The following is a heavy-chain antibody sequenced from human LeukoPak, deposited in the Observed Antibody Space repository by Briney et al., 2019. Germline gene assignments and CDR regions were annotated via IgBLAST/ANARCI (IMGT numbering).Heavy chain of an antibody. CDR1: GFTFNNYG. Sequence: GGSLRLSCAASGFTFNNYGMHWVRQAPGKGLEWVAVIWYDGTNIYYTDSVKGRFTISRDNSKNTLDLQMNSLRAEDTAVYYCAKDGGTSVGDYFHSWGQGTLATVSS. J-gene: IGHJ4*02. CDR2: IWYDGTNI. V-gene: IGHV3-33*03. D-gene: IGHD1-7*01. CDR3: AKDGGTSVGDYFHS.